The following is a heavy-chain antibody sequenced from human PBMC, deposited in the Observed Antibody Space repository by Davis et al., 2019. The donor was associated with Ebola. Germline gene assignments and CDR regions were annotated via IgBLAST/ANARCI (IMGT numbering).Heavy chain of an antibody. Sequence: GGSLRLSCAASGFTFSSYAMHWVRQAPGKGLEWVAVISYDGSNKYYADSVKGRFTISRDNSKNTLYLQMNSLRAEDTAVYYCAILIQRIAAAGTFLDYWGQGTLVTVSS. D-gene: IGHD6-13*01. CDR3: AILIQRIAAAGTFLDY. V-gene: IGHV3-30-3*01. CDR1: GFTFSSYA. CDR2: ISYDGSNK. J-gene: IGHJ4*02.